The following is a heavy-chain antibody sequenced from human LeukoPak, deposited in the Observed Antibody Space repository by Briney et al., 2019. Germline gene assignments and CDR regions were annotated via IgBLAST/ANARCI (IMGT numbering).Heavy chain of an antibody. V-gene: IGHV1-18*01. CDR2: ISGDNGDT. CDR3: ARDRYGVRSGSCDY. Sequence: ASVKVSCKASGYTFTTYNINWVRQAPGQGLEWMGWISGDNGDTNYAQKLQGRVTMTTDISTSTAYMELRSLRYDDTAVYYCARDRYGVRSGSCDYWGQGTLVTVSS. CDR1: GYTFTTYN. D-gene: IGHD1-26*01. J-gene: IGHJ4*02.